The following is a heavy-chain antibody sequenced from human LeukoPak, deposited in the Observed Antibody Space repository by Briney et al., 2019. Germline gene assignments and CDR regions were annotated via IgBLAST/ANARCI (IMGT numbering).Heavy chain of an antibody. CDR3: SRRFDS. Sequence: GGSLRLPCAAAGFTFSSYAMSWVRQAPGKGLEWVSYIDGAGDTIYYADSVKGRFTISRDNAKSSLDLQMNSLRDEDTAVYYCSRRFDSWGQGTLVTVSS. V-gene: IGHV3-48*02. CDR2: IDGAGDTI. CDR1: GFTFSSYA. J-gene: IGHJ4*02.